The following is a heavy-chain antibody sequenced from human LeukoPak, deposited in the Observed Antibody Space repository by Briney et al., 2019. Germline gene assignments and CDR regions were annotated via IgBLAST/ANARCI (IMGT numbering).Heavy chain of an antibody. CDR2: IYYSGST. CDR1: GGSISSGDYY. CDR3: ARLASSGWSHCDY. V-gene: IGHV4-30-4*01. Sequence: PSETLSLTCTVSGGSISSGDYYWSWIRQPPGKGLECIGYIYYSGSTYYNPSLKSRVTISVDTSKNQFSLKLSSVTAADTAVYYCARLASSGWSHCDYWGQGTLVTVSS. D-gene: IGHD6-19*01. J-gene: IGHJ4*02.